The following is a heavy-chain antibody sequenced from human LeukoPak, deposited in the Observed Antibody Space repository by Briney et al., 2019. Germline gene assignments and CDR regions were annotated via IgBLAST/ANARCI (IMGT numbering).Heavy chain of an antibody. CDR1: GFTFSAYA. V-gene: IGHV3-30*01. CDR2: LSYDGSNK. CDR3: ARGPGPIAGAKNPFDI. D-gene: IGHD1-26*01. J-gene: IGHJ3*02. Sequence: GGSLRLSCAASGFTFSAYAMHWVRQAPGKGLEWVAVLSYDGSNKYYAASVKGRFTISGDKSKNTLYLQMNSLRPEDTAVYYCARGPGPIAGAKNPFDIWGQGTMVTVSS.